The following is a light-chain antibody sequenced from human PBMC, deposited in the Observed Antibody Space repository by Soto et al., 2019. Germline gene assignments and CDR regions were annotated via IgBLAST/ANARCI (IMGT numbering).Light chain of an antibody. J-gene: IGKJ1*01. V-gene: IGKV3D-15*01. CDR3: QRYDSLRT. Sequence: EIVMTQSPATLSVSPGERATASCRASQSVSSNLAWYQQKPGQAPRLLIYGASNRATGIPDRFSGSGSGTDFTLTITRLEPEDFAMYYCQRYDSLRTFGQGTKVDIK. CDR1: QSVSSN. CDR2: GAS.